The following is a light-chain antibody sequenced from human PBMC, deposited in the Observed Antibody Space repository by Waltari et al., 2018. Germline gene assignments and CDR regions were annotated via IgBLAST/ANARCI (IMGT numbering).Light chain of an antibody. J-gene: IGKJ1*01. CDR3: QHYVNLPVT. V-gene: IGKV3-20*01. CDR2: DTA. Sequence: EIVLTQSPGTLSLSPGERATLSCRASQSVGRSLAWYQQKPGQAPRLLIYDTAIRATGPPGRFSGRWSGTDFSLAISSLEPEDFAVYFCQHYVNLPVTFGQGTKVEI. CDR1: QSVGRS.